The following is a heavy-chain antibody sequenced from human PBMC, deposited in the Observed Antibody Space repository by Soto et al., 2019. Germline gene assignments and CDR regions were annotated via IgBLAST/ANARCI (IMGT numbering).Heavy chain of an antibody. CDR2: IYYSGST. J-gene: IGHJ5*02. Sequence: PSETLSLTCTVSGGSISSGGYYWSWIRQHPGKGLEWIGYIYYSGSTYYSPSLKSRVTISVDTSKNQFSLKLSSVTAADTAVYYCARVAGYRPYNWFDPWGQGTLVTVSS. CDR3: ARVAGYRPYNWFDP. V-gene: IGHV4-31*03. D-gene: IGHD3-9*01. CDR1: GGSISSGGYY.